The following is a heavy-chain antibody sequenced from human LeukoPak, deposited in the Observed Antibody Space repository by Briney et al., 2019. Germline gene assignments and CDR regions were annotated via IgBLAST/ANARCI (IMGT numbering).Heavy chain of an antibody. Sequence: GASVKVSCKAAGYTFTGYYMHWVRQAPGQGLEWMGWINPNSGGTNYARKFQGRVTMTRDTSISTAYMELSRLRYDDTAVYYCARDRARYSHFDYWGQGTLVTVSS. V-gene: IGHV1-2*02. J-gene: IGHJ4*02. CDR2: INPNSGGT. CDR1: GYTFTGYY. CDR3: ARDRARYSHFDY. D-gene: IGHD5-18*01.